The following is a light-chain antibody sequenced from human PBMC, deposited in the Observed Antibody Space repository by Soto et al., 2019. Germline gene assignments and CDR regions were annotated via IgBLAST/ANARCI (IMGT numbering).Light chain of an antibody. Sequence: QSVLTQPPSVSAAPGQKVTISCSGSSSNIRSNYVSWYQQLPGTAPKLLIYENNRRPSGIPDRFSGSKSGTSATLGITGLQTGDEADYYCGTWDSSLSAVVFGGGTKLTVL. V-gene: IGLV1-51*02. CDR2: ENN. CDR1: SSNIRSNY. CDR3: GTWDSSLSAVV. J-gene: IGLJ2*01.